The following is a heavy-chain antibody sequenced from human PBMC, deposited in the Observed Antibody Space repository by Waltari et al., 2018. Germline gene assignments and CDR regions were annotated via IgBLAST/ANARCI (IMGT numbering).Heavy chain of an antibody. D-gene: IGHD7-27*01. CDR2: IKSDGSDS. J-gene: IGHJ4*02. CDR3: ARDNWGPAY. V-gene: IGHV3-74*01. Sequence: EVQLVESGGGLVQPGGSLRLSCAASGLTFGSVWMHWVRQAPGKGPVWVSRIKSDGSDSDYAHSVKGRFTISLDNDKDTQYLQMNSLRAEDTAVYYCARDNWGPAYWGQGTLVTVPS. CDR1: GLTFGSVW.